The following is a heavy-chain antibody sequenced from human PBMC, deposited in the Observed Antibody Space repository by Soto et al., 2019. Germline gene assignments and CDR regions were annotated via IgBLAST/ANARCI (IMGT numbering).Heavy chain of an antibody. Sequence: EVQLVESGGVVVQPGGSLRLSCAASGFTFDDYTMHWVRQAPGKGLEWVSLISWDGGSTYYADSVKGRFTISRDNSKNPLYLQLNSLRTEDTALYYCVKDIWEMARSRRPPPIFDYWGQGTLVTVSS. CDR1: GFTFDDYT. D-gene: IGHD1-26*01. J-gene: IGHJ4*02. CDR3: VKDIWEMARSRRPPPIFDY. V-gene: IGHV3-43*01. CDR2: ISWDGGST.